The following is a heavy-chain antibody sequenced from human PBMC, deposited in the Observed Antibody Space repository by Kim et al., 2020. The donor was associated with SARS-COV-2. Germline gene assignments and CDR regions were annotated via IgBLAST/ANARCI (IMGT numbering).Heavy chain of an antibody. J-gene: IGHJ4*02. V-gene: IGHV4-39*01. Sequence: PTLRSRVTISVNTSNNQFSLKLSSVTAADTAVYYCARATRRYTYGTLDYWGQGTLVTVSS. D-gene: IGHD5-18*01. CDR3: ARATRRYTYGTLDY.